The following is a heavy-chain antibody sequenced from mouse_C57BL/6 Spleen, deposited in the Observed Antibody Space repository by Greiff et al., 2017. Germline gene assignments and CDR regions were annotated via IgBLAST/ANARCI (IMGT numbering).Heavy chain of an antibody. V-gene: IGHV1-22*01. CDR3: ARSPDSSGRAMDY. D-gene: IGHD3-2*02. Sequence: EVQLQQSGPELVKPGASVKMSCKASGYTFTDYNMHWVKQSHGKSLEWIGYINPNNGGTSYNQKFKGKATLTVNKSSSTAYMELRSLTSEDSAVYYCARSPDSSGRAMDYWGQGTSVTVSS. CDR1: GYTFTDYN. CDR2: INPNNGGT. J-gene: IGHJ4*01.